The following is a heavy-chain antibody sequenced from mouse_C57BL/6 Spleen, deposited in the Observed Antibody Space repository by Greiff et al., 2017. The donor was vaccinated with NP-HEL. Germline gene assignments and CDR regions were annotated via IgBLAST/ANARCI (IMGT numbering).Heavy chain of an antibody. Sequence: VQLQQPGAELVRPGTSVKLSCKASGYTFTSYWMHWVQQRPGQGLEWIGVIDPSDSYTTYNQKFKGKATLTVDTSSSTAYMQLSSLTSEDSAVYYCARALLGYGSGDYYFDYWGQGTTLTVSS. CDR2: IDPSDSYT. V-gene: IGHV1-59*01. CDR1: GYTFTSYW. CDR3: ARALLGYGSGDYYFDY. J-gene: IGHJ2*01. D-gene: IGHD1-1*01.